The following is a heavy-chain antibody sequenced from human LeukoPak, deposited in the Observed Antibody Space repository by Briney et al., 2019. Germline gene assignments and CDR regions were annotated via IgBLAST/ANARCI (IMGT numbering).Heavy chain of an antibody. CDR2: IKEDGSEK. V-gene: IGHV3-7*01. D-gene: IGHD5-12*01. J-gene: IGHJ4*02. Sequence: GGSLRLSCAASGFTFSNYWMTWVRQAPGKGLEWVANIKEDGSEKYYVDSVEGRFTISRDNAKNSLYLQMNSLTAEDTAVYYCARGDPGYGGYGDWGQGILVTVSS. CDR1: GFTFSNYW. CDR3: ARGDPGYGGYGD.